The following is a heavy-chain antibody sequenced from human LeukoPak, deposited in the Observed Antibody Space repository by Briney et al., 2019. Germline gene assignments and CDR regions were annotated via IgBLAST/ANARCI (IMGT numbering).Heavy chain of an antibody. CDR3: AKSNGYGLVDI. CDR2: IFYSGST. CDR1: GGSISTSNYY. V-gene: IGHV4-39*07. J-gene: IGHJ6*04. Sequence: PSETLSLTCTVSGGSISTSNYYWGWIRQPPGKGLEWIGNIFYSGSTYYSPSLRSRVTISPDTSRNQFSLKLNSVTAADTAVYYCAKSNGYGLVDIWGKGTTVTISS. D-gene: IGHD3-10*01.